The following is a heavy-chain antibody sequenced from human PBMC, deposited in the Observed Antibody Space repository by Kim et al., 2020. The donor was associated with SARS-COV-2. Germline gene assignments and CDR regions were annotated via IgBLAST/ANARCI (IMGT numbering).Heavy chain of an antibody. D-gene: IGHD6-19*01. Sequence: SETLSLTCTVSGGSISSSSYYWGWIRQPPGKGLEWIGSIYYSGSTYYNPSLKSRVTISVDTSKNQFSLKLSSVTAADTAVYYCARLPSLYSSGWYGDYFDYWGQGTLVTVSS. V-gene: IGHV4-39*01. J-gene: IGHJ4*02. CDR2: IYYSGST. CDR1: GGSISSSSYY. CDR3: ARLPSLYSSGWYGDYFDY.